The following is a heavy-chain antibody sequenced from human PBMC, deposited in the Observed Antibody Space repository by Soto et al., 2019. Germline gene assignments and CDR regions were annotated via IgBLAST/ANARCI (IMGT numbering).Heavy chain of an antibody. Sequence: QVQLVQSGAEVKKPGASVKVSCKASGYTFTSYAMHWVRQAPGQRLGWMGWINAGNGNTKYSQNFQGRVTITRDTSASTAYKELSSLRSEDTAVYYCARSIRLAGHYWGQGTLVTVSS. V-gene: IGHV1-3*01. J-gene: IGHJ4*02. CDR2: INAGNGNT. CDR1: GYTFTSYA. CDR3: ARSIRLAGHY.